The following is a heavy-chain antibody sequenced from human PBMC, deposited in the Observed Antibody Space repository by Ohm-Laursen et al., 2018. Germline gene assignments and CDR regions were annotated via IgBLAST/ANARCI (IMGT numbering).Heavy chain of an antibody. CDR2: IYHSGST. CDR3: ARDPRVYYYGMDV. V-gene: IGHV4-38-2*02. CDR1: GYSISSGYY. Sequence: GTLSLTCAVSGYSISSGYYWGWIRQPPGKGLEWIGSIYHSGSTYYNPSLKSRVTISVDTSKNQFSLKLSSVTAADTAVYYCARDPRVYYYGMDVWGQGTTVTVSS. J-gene: IGHJ6*02.